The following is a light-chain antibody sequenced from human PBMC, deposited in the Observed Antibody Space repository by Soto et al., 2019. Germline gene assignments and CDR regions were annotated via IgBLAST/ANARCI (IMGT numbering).Light chain of an antibody. CDR1: QSISSW. V-gene: IGKV1-5*03. Sequence: DIHLTQSPSTLSASEGDRVTITCRASQSISSWLAWYQQKPGKAPKLLIYKASTLESGVPSRFSGSGSGTEFALTISSLQPDDFATYYCQHWYGYMWTFGQGTKVEIK. CDR2: KAS. J-gene: IGKJ1*01. CDR3: QHWYGYMWT.